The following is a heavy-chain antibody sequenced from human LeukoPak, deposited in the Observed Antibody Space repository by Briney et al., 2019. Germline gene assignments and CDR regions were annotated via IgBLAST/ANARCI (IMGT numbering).Heavy chain of an antibody. CDR2: ISSNSAYI. CDR1: GFTFDDFA. J-gene: IGHJ3*02. V-gene: IGHV3-9*01. D-gene: IGHD6-13*01. CDR3: AKIPDAAGSTDGFDI. Sequence: PGGSLRLSCAASGFTFDDFAMHWVRQAPGKGLEWVSGISSNSAYIGYADSVKGRFTISRDNAKNSLYLQMNSLRPEDTALYFCAKIPDAAGSTDGFDIWGQGTMATVSS.